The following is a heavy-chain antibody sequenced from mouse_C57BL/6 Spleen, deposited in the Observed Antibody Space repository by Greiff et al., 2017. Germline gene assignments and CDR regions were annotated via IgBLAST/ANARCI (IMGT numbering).Heavy chain of an antibody. Sequence: VQLQQSGAELVKPGASVKLSCTASGFNIKDYYMHWVKQRTEQGLEWIGRIDPEDGETKYAPNFQGKATITADTSSNTAYLQLSSLTSEDTAVYYCARSTMVNSWFAYWGKGTLVTVSA. D-gene: IGHD2-2*01. CDR2: IDPEDGET. V-gene: IGHV14-2*01. CDR1: GFNIKDYY. CDR3: ARSTMVNSWFAY. J-gene: IGHJ3*01.